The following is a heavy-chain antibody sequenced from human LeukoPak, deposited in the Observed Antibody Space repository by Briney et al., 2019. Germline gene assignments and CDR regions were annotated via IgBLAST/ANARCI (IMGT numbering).Heavy chain of an antibody. J-gene: IGHJ4*02. Sequence: GGSLRLSCAVSGLTFSSSWMDWVRQAPGKGLEWVASINPDGNKKYSADSVKGRFTISRDNAENSLYLQMNSLRVEDTAFYYCARDLAYSRLDYWGQGTLVTVSS. V-gene: IGHV3-7*01. CDR2: INPDGNKK. CDR1: GLTFSSSW. CDR3: ARDLAYSRLDY. D-gene: IGHD5-18*01.